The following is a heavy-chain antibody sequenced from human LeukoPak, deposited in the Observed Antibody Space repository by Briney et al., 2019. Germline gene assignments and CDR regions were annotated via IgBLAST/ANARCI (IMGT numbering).Heavy chain of an antibody. CDR1: GYTLTELS. D-gene: IGHD3-3*01. Sequence: SVKVSCKVSGYTLTELSMHWVRQAPGKGLEWMGGIIPIFGTANYAQKFQGRVTITADESTSTAYMELSSLRSEDTAVYYCARDSLPYDFWSGYPIYFDYWGQGTLVTVSS. CDR3: ARDSLPYDFWSGYPIYFDY. V-gene: IGHV1-69*13. J-gene: IGHJ4*02. CDR2: IIPIFGTA.